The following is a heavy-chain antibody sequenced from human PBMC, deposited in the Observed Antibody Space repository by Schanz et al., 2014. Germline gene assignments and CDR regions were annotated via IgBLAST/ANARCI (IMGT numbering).Heavy chain of an antibody. CDR1: GFSFGTYA. Sequence: EVHLLESGGGLVQPGGSLRLSCAASGFSFGTYAMSWVRQAPGKGLLWVSAISASGGTTYYADSVKGRFTISRDNSKNTLYLQMNTLRAEDTAVYYCARKMKLGVYGGKGHDSLDIWGQGTMXTVSS. CDR2: ISASGGTT. V-gene: IGHV3-23*01. J-gene: IGHJ3*02. D-gene: IGHD4-17*01. CDR3: ARKMKLGVYGGKGHDSLDI.